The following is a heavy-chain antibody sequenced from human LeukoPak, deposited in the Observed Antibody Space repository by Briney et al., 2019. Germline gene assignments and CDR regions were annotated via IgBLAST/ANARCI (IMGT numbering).Heavy chain of an antibody. J-gene: IGHJ4*02. CDR3: ARLSGYYYIDY. Sequence: PGGSLRLSCAASGFTFSSYAMTWVRQTPGKGLEWVSSISSSSSYIYYADSVKGRFTISRDNAKNSLYLQMNSLRAEDTAVYYCARLSGYYYIDYWGQGTLVTVSS. D-gene: IGHD3-22*01. V-gene: IGHV3-21*01. CDR1: GFTFSSYA. CDR2: ISSSSSYI.